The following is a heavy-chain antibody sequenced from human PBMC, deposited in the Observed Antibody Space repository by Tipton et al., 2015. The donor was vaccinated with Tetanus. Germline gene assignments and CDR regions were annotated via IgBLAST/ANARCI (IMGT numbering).Heavy chain of an antibody. CDR2: ISGSGGST. Sequence: LRLSCAASGFTFSSHAMSWVRQAPGKGLEWVSGISGSGGSTNYADSVKGRFTISRDNSKNTLYVQMNSLRAADTAVYYCAKIPCGGDCYRYGMDVWGQGTTVTVSS. D-gene: IGHD2-21*02. CDR3: AKIPCGGDCYRYGMDV. V-gene: IGHV3-23*01. CDR1: GFTFSSHA. J-gene: IGHJ6*02.